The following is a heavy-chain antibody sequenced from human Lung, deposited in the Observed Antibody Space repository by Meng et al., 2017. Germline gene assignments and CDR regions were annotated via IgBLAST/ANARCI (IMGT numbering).Heavy chain of an antibody. D-gene: IGHD4-11*01. CDR3: ARGPTTMAHDFDY. Sequence: PETLSLTCVVSGGSFSDYYWSWIRQPPGKGLEWIGEINHSGSTNYNPSLESRATISVDTSQNNLSLKLSSVTAADSAVYYCARGPTTMAHDFDYWGQGTLVTVSS. CDR1: GGSFSDYY. CDR2: INHSGST. J-gene: IGHJ4*02. V-gene: IGHV4-34*01.